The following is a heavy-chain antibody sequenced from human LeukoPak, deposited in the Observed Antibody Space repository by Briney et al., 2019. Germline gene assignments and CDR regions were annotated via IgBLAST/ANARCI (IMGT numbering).Heavy chain of an antibody. D-gene: IGHD6-19*01. J-gene: IGHJ3*02. Sequence: SETLSLTCTVSGGSISSHYWSWIRQPPGKGLEWIGYIYYSGSTNYNPSLKSRGNISVDTSKNRFSLKLRSVTAADTAVYYCARGRIRPSGAFDIWGQGKMVTVSS. CDR2: IYYSGST. V-gene: IGHV4-59*11. CDR1: GGSISSHY. CDR3: ARGRIRPSGAFDI.